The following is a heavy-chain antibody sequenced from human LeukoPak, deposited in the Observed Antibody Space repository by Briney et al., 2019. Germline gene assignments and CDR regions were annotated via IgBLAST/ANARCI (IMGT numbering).Heavy chain of an antibody. CDR2: ISSSSSHI. CDR1: GFTFSSYS. J-gene: IGHJ4*02. Sequence: PGGSLRLSCAASGFTFSSYSMNWVRQAPGKGLEWVSSISSSSSHIYYADSVKGRFTISRDNAKNSLYLQMNSLRAEDTAVYYCAREYSSGWYYFDYWGQGTLVTVSS. CDR3: AREYSSGWYYFDY. V-gene: IGHV3-21*01. D-gene: IGHD6-19*01.